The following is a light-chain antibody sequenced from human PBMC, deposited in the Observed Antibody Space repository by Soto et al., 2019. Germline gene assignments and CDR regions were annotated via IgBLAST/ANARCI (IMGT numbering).Light chain of an antibody. CDR2: NNH. V-gene: IGLV1-44*01. Sequence: QSVLTQPPSTSGTPGQRVTISCSGSSSNIGTNTVTWYQQLPGTAPKVLIYNNHERPSGVPDRFSGSKSGTSASLSISGLQSEDEADYYCAAWDDSVWVFGGGTQLTVL. J-gene: IGLJ3*02. CDR3: AAWDDSVWV. CDR1: SSNIGTNT.